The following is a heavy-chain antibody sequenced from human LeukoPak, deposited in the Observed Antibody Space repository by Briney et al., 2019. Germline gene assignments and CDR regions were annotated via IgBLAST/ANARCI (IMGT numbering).Heavy chain of an antibody. CDR2: TYYRSKWYN. CDR1: GDSVSSNSAA. J-gene: IGHJ3*01. Sequence: SQTLSLTCAASGDSVSSNSAAWNWIRQSPSRGREWLGRTYYRSKWYNEYALSVRSRITINPDTSKNQLSLQLNSVTPEDTAVYYCARGQWGLYAAAFDLWGQGTMVTVSS. D-gene: IGHD6-19*01. V-gene: IGHV6-1*01. CDR3: ARGQWGLYAAAFDL.